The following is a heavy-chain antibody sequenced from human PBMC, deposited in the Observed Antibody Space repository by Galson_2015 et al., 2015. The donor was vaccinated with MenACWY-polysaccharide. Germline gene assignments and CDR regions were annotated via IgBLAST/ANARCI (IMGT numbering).Heavy chain of an antibody. CDR2: MNPNSGNT. Sequence: SVKVSCRASGYSFSSYDINWVRQTTGQGLEWMGWMNPNSGNTGYAQKFQGRVTMTRNTSISIAYMELSSLRSEDTAVYYCARGGKYYYGSGGYLNWFDPWGQGTLVTVSS. V-gene: IGHV1-8*01. J-gene: IGHJ5*02. CDR3: ARGGKYYYGSGGYLNWFDP. CDR1: GYSFSSYD. D-gene: IGHD3-22*01.